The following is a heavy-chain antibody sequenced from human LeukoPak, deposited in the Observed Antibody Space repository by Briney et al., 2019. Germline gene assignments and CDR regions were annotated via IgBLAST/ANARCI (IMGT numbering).Heavy chain of an antibody. Sequence: GGSLRLSCAASGFTFSSYSMNWVRQAPGKGLEWVSSISSSSSYIYYADSVKGRFTISRDNAKNSLYLQMNSLRAEDTAVYYYARGMIAAAGASNWFDPWGQGTLVTVSS. V-gene: IGHV3-21*01. J-gene: IGHJ5*02. CDR3: ARGMIAAAGASNWFDP. D-gene: IGHD6-13*01. CDR1: GFTFSSYS. CDR2: ISSSSSYI.